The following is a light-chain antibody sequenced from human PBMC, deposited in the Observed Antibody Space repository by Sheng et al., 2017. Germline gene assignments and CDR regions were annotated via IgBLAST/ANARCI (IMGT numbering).Light chain of an antibody. J-gene: IGLJ2*01. V-gene: IGLV3-1*01. CDR3: QAWDSSTAV. CDR1: KLGDKD. CDR2: QDK. Sequence: SYELAQPPSVSVSPGETASIICSGDKLGDKDASWYQQKPGQSPVLVIYQDKKRPSGIPERFSGSNSGNTATLTISGTQAMDEADYYCQAWDSSTAVFGGGTRLTVL.